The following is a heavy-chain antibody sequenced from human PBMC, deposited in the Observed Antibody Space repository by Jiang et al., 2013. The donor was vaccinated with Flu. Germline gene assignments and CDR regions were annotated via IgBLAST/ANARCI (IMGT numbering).Heavy chain of an antibody. CDR1: GYTIIGSY. D-gene: IGHD6-19*01. J-gene: IGHJ4*02. Sequence: SVKVSCKASGYTIIGSYMHWVRQAPGQGLEWMGWINPNTGDTHYAQKFEDRVTMTRDTSINTAYMVLNSLRAEDTAVYYCAKDHDSGGYPTFDHWGQGTLVTVSS. CDR3: AKDHDSGGYPTFDH. CDR2: INPNTGDT. V-gene: IGHV1-2*02.